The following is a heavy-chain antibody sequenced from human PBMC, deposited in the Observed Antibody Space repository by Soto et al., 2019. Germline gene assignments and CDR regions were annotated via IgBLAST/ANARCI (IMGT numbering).Heavy chain of an antibody. V-gene: IGHV4-61*08. J-gene: IGHJ5*02. CDR3: ARIPVDTYMINWFDP. D-gene: IGHD5-18*01. CDR2: IYYSGST. Sequence: PSETLSLTCTVSGGSVSIGDYYWSCIRQPPGKGLEWIGYIYYSGSTNYNPSLKSRVSISLDTSKNQFSLRLTSVTAADTAVYYCARIPVDTYMINWFDPWGQGTLVTVSS. CDR1: GGSVSIGDYY.